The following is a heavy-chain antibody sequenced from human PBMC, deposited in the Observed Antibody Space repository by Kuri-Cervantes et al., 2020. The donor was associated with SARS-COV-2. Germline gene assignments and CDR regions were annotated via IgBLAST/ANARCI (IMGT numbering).Heavy chain of an antibody. CDR1: GYTFTGYY. CDR3: ARDLMTTVTTGAFDI. CDR2: INPNSGGT. V-gene: IGHV1-2*02. J-gene: IGHJ3*02. D-gene: IGHD4-17*01. Sequence: ASVKVSCKASGYTFTGYYMHWVRQAPGQGLEWMGWINPNSGGTNYAQKFQGRVTMTRDTSISTAYMERSRLRSDDTAVYYCARDLMTTVTTGAFDIWGQGTMVTVSS.